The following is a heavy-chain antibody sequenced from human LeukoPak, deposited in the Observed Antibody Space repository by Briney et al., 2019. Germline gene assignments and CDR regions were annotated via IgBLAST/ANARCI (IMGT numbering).Heavy chain of an antibody. Sequence: SXXLSLTCTVSGGSISSYYWSWIRQPPGKGLEWIGYIYYSGSTNYNPSLKSRVTISVDTSKNQFSLKLSSVTAADTAVYYCARESLRYFDSAYYYMDVWGKGTTVTVSS. J-gene: IGHJ6*03. CDR3: ARESLRYFDSAYYYMDV. CDR2: IYYSGST. CDR1: GGSISSYY. V-gene: IGHV4-59*01. D-gene: IGHD3-9*01.